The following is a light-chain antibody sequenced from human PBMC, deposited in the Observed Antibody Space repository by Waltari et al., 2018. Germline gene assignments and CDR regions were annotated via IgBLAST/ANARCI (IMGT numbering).Light chain of an antibody. Sequence: QYVLSQPPSASGTPGQRVTIPCSGSNYNIGINSVYMYHQLPGPAPKLLIDRNNQRPSGFPDRFSGSKSGTSASLAISGLRSEDEADYYCASWDGSLGGVIFGGGTKLTVL. CDR2: RNN. CDR1: NYNIGINS. J-gene: IGLJ2*01. CDR3: ASWDGSLGGVI. V-gene: IGLV1-47*01.